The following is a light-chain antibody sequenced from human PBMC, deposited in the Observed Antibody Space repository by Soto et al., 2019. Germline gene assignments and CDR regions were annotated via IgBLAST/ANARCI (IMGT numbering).Light chain of an antibody. Sequence: EIVLTQSPATLSVSPGERATLSCRASQSVSSNLAWYQQKPGQAPRLLIYDSSTRATGIPARFSGSGSGTEFTLTISSLQSEDFAVYYCQQYTQSLWTFGQGTKVEFK. J-gene: IGKJ1*01. CDR3: QQYTQSLWT. CDR2: DSS. CDR1: QSVSSN. V-gene: IGKV3-15*01.